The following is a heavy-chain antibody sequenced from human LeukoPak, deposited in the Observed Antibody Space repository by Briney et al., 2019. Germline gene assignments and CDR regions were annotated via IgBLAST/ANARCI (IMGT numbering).Heavy chain of an antibody. CDR3: ARDESLGDLWSGYFDAFDI. J-gene: IGHJ3*02. CDR1: GFTFSYYS. D-gene: IGHD3-3*01. Sequence: PGGSLRLSCAASGFTFSYYSMNWVRQAPGKGLEWVSSISSSNSYIYYADSVKGRFTISRDNAKNSPYLQMNSLRAEDTAVYYCARDESLGDLWSGYFDAFDIWGQGTMVTVSS. V-gene: IGHV3-21*01. CDR2: ISSSNSYI.